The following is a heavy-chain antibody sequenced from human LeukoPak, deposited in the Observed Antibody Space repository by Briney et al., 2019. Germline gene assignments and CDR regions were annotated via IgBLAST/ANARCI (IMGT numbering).Heavy chain of an antibody. CDR1: GGSISSYY. CDR3: ARPPSLHSYGWVAFDY. Sequence: SETLSLTCTVSGGSISSYYWSWIRQPPGKGLEWIGYIYYSGSTNYNPSLKSRVTVSVDTSKNQFSLKLSSVTAADTAVYYCARPPSLHSYGWVAFDYWGQGTLVTVSS. CDR2: IYYSGST. V-gene: IGHV4-59*08. J-gene: IGHJ4*02. D-gene: IGHD5-18*01.